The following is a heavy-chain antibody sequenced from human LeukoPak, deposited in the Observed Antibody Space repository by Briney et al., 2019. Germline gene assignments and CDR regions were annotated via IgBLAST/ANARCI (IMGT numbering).Heavy chain of an antibody. D-gene: IGHD6-19*01. J-gene: IGHJ5*02. CDR1: GFTFSSYS. CDR3: ASLDGIAVAGTGEEDRFDP. V-gene: IGHV3-21*01. Sequence: GGSLRLSCAASGFTFSSYSMNWVRQAPGEGLEWVSSISSSSSYIYYADSVKGRFTISRDNAKNSLYLQMNSLRAEDTAVYYCASLDGIAVAGTGEEDRFDPWGQGTLVTVSS. CDR2: ISSSSSYI.